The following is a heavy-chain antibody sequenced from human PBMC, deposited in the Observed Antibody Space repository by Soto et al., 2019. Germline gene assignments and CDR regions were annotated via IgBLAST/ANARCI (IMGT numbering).Heavy chain of an antibody. CDR3: ATCYCSVGSCYTCWHFDL. Sequence: QVQLVQSGAEVKKPGASVKVSCKASGYTFNNYGISWVRQAPGQELERMGSIGTYNGNTYHPQNCQGRVTMTTDTSTYTAYMELRSLRSDDTALYSWATCYCSVGSCYTCWHFDLWGRGTLVTVSS. V-gene: IGHV1-18*01. CDR2: IGTYNGNT. D-gene: IGHD2-15*01. CDR1: GYTFNNYG. J-gene: IGHJ2*01.